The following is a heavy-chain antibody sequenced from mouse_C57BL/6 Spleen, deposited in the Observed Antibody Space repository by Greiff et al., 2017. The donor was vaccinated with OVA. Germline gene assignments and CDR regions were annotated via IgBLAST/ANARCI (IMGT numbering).Heavy chain of an antibody. D-gene: IGHD1-1*01. J-gene: IGHJ3*01. CDR1: GYTFTSYW. V-gene: IGHV1-64*01. Sequence: QVQLKQPGAELVKPGASVKLSCKASGYTFTSYWMHWVKQRPGQGLEWIGMIHPNSGSTNYNEKFKSKATLTVDKSSSTAYMQLSSLTSEDSAVYYCASSDYYYGSSPAAYWGQGTLVTVSA. CDR2: IHPNSGST. CDR3: ASSDYYYGSSPAAY.